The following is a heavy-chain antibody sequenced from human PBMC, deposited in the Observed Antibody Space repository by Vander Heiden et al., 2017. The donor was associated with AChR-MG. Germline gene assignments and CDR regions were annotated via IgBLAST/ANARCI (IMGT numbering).Heavy chain of an antibody. V-gene: IGHV3-49*04. CDR2: IRSKTYRETT. Sequence: PGRSLRLSCTTSGFTFGDYAMSWVRQPPGKGLELVGFIRSKTYRETTEYAASVRGRFTISRDNSNSIAYLEMNSLKTEDTAVYYCARGNTVVGAKYFFDYWGQGTLVPVSS. J-gene: IGHJ4*02. D-gene: IGHD1-26*01. CDR1: GFTFGDYA. CDR3: ARGNTVVGAKYFFDY.